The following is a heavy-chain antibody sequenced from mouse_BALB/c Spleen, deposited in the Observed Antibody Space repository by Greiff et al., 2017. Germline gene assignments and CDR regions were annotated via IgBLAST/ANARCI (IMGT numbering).Heavy chain of an antibody. CDR1: GYTFTSYW. Sequence: VKLSCKTSGYTFTSYWIQWVKQRPGQGLGWIGEIFPGTGTTYYNEKFKGKATLTIDTSSSTAYMQLSSLTSEDSAVYFCARKDYGSSYDYAMDYWGQGTSVTVSS. D-gene: IGHD1-1*01. J-gene: IGHJ4*01. CDR2: IFPGTGTT. V-gene: IGHV1S132*01. CDR3: ARKDYGSSYDYAMDY.